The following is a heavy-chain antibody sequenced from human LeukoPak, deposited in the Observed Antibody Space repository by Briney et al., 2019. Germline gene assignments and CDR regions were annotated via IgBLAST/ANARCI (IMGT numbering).Heavy chain of an antibody. CDR3: ARDGFGSSWLHDY. D-gene: IGHD6-13*01. CDR2: IKQDGSEK. CDR1: GFTFSSYW. Sequence: GGSLRLSCAASGFTFSSYWMSWVRQAPGKGLEWVANIKQDGSEKYYVDSVKGRFTISRDNAKSSLYLQMNSLRAEDTAVYYCARDGFGSSWLHDYWGQGTLVTVSS. V-gene: IGHV3-7*01. J-gene: IGHJ4*02.